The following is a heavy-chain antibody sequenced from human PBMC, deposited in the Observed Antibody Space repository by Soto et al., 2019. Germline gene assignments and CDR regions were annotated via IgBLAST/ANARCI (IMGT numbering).Heavy chain of an antibody. D-gene: IGHD2-21*01. J-gene: IGHJ5*02. CDR3: TNDGGVWWLPA. CDR1: GFTFSRAE. Sequence: EVQLVESGGGLVQPGGSLRLSCAASGFTFSRAEMNWVRQSPGKWLEWVADISGTVGHVYYSGSVYVRFNISSDNAKNSVDHQRSSMRAEDTAIYYFTNDGGVWWLPAWGQGALVTVSS. V-gene: IGHV3-48*03. CDR2: ISGTVGHV.